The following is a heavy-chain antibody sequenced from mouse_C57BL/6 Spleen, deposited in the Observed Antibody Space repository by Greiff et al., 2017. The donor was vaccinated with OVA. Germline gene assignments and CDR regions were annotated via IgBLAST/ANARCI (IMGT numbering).Heavy chain of an antibody. CDR2: IYPGSGNT. D-gene: IGHD1-1*01. Sequence: VQLQQSGPELVKPGASVKISCKASGYSFTSYYIHWVKQRPGQGLEWIGWIYPGSGNTKYNEKFKGKATLTADTSSSTAYMQLSSLTSEDSAVYYCAYYYGSSYDWFAYWGQGTLVTVSA. V-gene: IGHV1-66*01. CDR3: AYYYGSSYDWFAY. J-gene: IGHJ3*01. CDR1: GYSFTSYY.